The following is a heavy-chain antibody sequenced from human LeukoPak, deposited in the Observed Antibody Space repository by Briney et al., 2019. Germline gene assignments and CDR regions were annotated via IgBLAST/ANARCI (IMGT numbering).Heavy chain of an antibody. J-gene: IGHJ4*02. CDR2: IHPEGNEK. CDR1: GFSFTNFW. Sequence: QPGGSLRLSCAVSGFSFTNFWMSWVRQAPGRGLEWVANIHPEGNEKYHVESVKGRFTISRGKTKKLLFLQMNGLRVQDTAVYYCARGDAFSGDHWGQGTLVTVSS. CDR3: ARGDAFSGDH. V-gene: IGHV3-7*04.